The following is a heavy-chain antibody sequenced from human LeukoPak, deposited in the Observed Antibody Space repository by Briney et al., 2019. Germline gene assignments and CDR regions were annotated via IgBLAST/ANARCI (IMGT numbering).Heavy chain of an antibody. CDR3: ARDRPTLSDAFDI. CDR2: IYTSGST. J-gene: IGHJ3*02. D-gene: IGHD6-6*01. Sequence: SQTLSLTCTVSGGSISSGSYYWSWIRQPAGKGLEWIGRIYTSGSTNYNPSLKSRVTISVDTSKNQFSLKLSSVTAADTAVYYCARDRPTLSDAFDIWGQGTMVTVSS. CDR1: GGSISSGSYY. V-gene: IGHV4-61*02.